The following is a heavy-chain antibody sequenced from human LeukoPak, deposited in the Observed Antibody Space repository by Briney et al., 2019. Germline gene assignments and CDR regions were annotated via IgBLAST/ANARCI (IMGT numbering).Heavy chain of an antibody. CDR3: ARSDSSGWLDY. CDR2: INPNSGGS. V-gene: IGHV1-2*02. D-gene: IGHD6-19*01. J-gene: IGHJ4*02. Sequence: VASVKVSFKASGYTFSTYGISWVRQAPGQGLEWMGWINPNSGGSDYAQKFQGRVTMTRDTSISTAYMELSSLRSDDTAVYYCARSDSSGWLDYWGQGTLVTVSS. CDR1: GYTFSTYG.